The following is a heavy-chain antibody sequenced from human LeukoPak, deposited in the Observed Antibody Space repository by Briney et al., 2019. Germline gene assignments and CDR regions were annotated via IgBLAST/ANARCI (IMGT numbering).Heavy chain of an antibody. CDR2: IYSGGST. CDR3: AREYSSGWYPRVDP. V-gene: IGHV3-66*01. Sequence: GGSLRLSCAASGFTVSSNYMSWVRQAPGKGLEWVSVIYSGGSTYYADSVKGRFTISRDNSKNTLYLQMNSLRAEDTAVYYCAREYSSGWYPRVDPWGQGTLVTVSS. CDR1: GFTVSSNY. D-gene: IGHD6-19*01. J-gene: IGHJ5*02.